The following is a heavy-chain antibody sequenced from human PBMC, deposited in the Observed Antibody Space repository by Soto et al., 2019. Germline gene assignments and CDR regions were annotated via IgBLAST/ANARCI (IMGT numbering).Heavy chain of an antibody. V-gene: IGHV3-23*01. CDR2: ISGSGGST. J-gene: IGHJ5*02. D-gene: IGHD6-6*01. CDR1: GFTFSSYA. CDR3: AKDPEYSSSYKWFDP. Sequence: GGSLRLSCAASGFTFSSYAMSWIRQAPGRGLEWVSGISGSGGSTYYADSVKGRFTISRDNSKNTLYLQMSSLRGEDTAVYYCAKDPEYSSSYKWFDPWGQGTLVTVSS.